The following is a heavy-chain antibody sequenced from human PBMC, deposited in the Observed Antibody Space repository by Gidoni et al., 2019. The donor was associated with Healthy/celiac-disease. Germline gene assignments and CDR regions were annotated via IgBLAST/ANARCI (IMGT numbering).Heavy chain of an antibody. Sequence: QVQLVESGGGGVQPGRSLRLSCAASGFTFSSYGMHWVRQAPGKGLEWVAVISYDGSNKYYADSVKGRFTISRDNSKNTLYLQMNSLRAEDTAVYYCAKTMVRGVKTNERQWFDPWGQGTLVTVSS. D-gene: IGHD3-10*01. V-gene: IGHV3-30*18. CDR1: GFTFSSYG. CDR3: AKTMVRGVKTNERQWFDP. J-gene: IGHJ5*02. CDR2: ISYDGSNK.